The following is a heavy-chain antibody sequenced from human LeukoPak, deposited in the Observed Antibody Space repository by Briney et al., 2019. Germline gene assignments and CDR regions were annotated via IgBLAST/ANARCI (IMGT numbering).Heavy chain of an antibody. V-gene: IGHV4-39*02. CDR2: IYYSGST. CDR1: GGSISSSIYY. CDR3: ARVGSSGSPIGGFDP. J-gene: IGHJ5*02. D-gene: IGHD3-22*01. Sequence: PSETLSLTCTVSGGSISSSIYYCGSIRQPPGKVLEWIGSIYYSGSTYYNPSLKSRVTISVDTSKNHFSLKLSSVTAADTAVYYCARVGSSGSPIGGFDPWGQGTLVTVSS.